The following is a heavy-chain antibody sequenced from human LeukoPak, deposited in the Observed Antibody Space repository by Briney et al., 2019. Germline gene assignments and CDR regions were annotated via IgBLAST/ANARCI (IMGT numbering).Heavy chain of an antibody. CDR2: ISAYNGNT. CDR1: GYTFTSYG. CDR3: ARHGLSEWLRGWFDP. J-gene: IGHJ5*02. D-gene: IGHD3-3*01. V-gene: IGHV1-18*01. Sequence: ASVKVSCKASGYTFTSYGISWVRQAPGQGLEWMGWISAYNGNTNYAQKLQGRVTMTTDTSTSTAYMELRSLRSDDTAVYYCARHGLSEWLRGWFDPWGQGTLVTVSS.